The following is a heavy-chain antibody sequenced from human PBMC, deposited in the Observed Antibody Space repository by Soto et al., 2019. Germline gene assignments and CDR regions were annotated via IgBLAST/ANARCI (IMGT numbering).Heavy chain of an antibody. D-gene: IGHD3-3*01. CDR3: TTALQYDFWSGPALGAFDI. Sequence: PGGSLRLSCAASGFTFSNAWMSWVRQAPGKGLEWVGRIKSKTDGGTADYAAPVKGRFTISRDDSKNTLYLQMNSLKTEDTAVYYCTTALQYDFWSGPALGAFDIWGQGTMVTVSS. CDR1: GFTFSNAW. CDR2: IKSKTDGGTA. V-gene: IGHV3-15*01. J-gene: IGHJ3*02.